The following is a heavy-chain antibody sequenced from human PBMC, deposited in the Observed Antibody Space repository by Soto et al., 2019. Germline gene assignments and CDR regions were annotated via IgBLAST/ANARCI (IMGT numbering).Heavy chain of an antibody. Sequence: GGSPRLSCAASGFTFSSYEMNWVRQAPGKGLEWVSYISSSGSTIYYADSVKGRFTISRDNAKNSLYLQMNSLRAEDTAVYYCARGSQGYSNPSWYYGMDVWGQGTTVTVSS. CDR3: ARGSQGYSNPSWYYGMDV. D-gene: IGHD4-4*01. V-gene: IGHV3-48*03. J-gene: IGHJ6*02. CDR1: GFTFSSYE. CDR2: ISSSGSTI.